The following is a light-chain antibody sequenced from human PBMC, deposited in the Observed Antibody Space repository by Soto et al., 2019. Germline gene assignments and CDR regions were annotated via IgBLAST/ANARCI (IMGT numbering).Light chain of an antibody. CDR3: PQYNNWPRT. CDR1: QSVSTN. V-gene: IGKV3-15*01. Sequence: EIVMTQSPATLSVSPGERATLSCRASQSVSTNLAWYQQKPGQAPRLLIYVTSARATGIPARFSGSGSGTEFTLTLSRLQSEDFAVYYCPQYNNWPRTFGKGTK. CDR2: VTS. J-gene: IGKJ1*01.